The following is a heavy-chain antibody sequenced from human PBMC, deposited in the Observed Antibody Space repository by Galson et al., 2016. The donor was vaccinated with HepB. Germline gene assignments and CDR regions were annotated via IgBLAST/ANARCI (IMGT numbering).Heavy chain of an antibody. CDR3: AREAGNGGDY. CDR2: ISSSSIYT. D-gene: IGHD6-19*01. Sequence: LRLSCAASGFTFSDYYMSWIRQAPGKGLEWISYISSSSIYTNYADSVKGRFTISRDNAKNSLYLQMNSLRAEDTAVYYCAREAGNGGDYWGQGTLVTVSS. J-gene: IGHJ4*02. V-gene: IGHV3-11*05. CDR1: GFTFSDYY.